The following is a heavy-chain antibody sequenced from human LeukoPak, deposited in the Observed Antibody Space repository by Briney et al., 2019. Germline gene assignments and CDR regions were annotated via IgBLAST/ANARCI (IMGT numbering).Heavy chain of an antibody. J-gene: IGHJ6*03. CDR2: IYYSGST. CDR1: GGSISSYY. V-gene: IGHV4-59*01. CDR3: ARTTMVRGTYYMDV. Sequence: SSETLSLTCTVSGGSISSYYWTWIRQPPGKGLEWIGYIYYSGSTNYNPSLKSRVTISVDTSKNQFSLKLSSVTAADTAVYYCARTTMVRGTYYMDVWGKGTTVTISS. D-gene: IGHD3-10*01.